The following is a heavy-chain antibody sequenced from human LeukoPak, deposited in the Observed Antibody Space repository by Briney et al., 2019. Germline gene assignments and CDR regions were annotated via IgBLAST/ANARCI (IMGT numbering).Heavy chain of an antibody. V-gene: IGHV4-38-2*01. CDR2: IYRSGTT. J-gene: IGHJ4*02. CDR3: ARTSTGTTDSFDY. CDR1: GYSLSSGFY. Sequence: SETLSLTCAVSGYSLSSGFYWGWIRQPPGKGLEWIGTIYRSGTTYYNPSLKSRVTTSADTYKNQFSLNLRSVTAADTALYYCARTSTGTTDSFDYWGQGTLVTVSS. D-gene: IGHD1-7*01.